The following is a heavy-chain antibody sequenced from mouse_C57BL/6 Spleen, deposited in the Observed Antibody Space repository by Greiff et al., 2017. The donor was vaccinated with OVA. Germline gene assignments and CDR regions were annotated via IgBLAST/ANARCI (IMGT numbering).Heavy chain of an antibody. D-gene: IGHD1-1*01. CDR1: GFSFTSYG. CDR3: AKPERDFNYGSSAYDFDY. Sequence: VKLVESGPGLVAPSQSLSITCTVSGFSFTSYGVSWVRQPPGKGLEWLGVIWGDGSTNYHSALISRLSISKDKSKSQVFLKLNSLQTDDTATYYWAKPERDFNYGSSAYDFDYWGQGTTLTVSS. CDR2: IWGDGST. V-gene: IGHV2-3*01. J-gene: IGHJ2*01.